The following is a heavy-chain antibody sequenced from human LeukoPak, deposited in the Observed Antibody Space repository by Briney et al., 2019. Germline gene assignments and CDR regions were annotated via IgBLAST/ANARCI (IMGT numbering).Heavy chain of an antibody. D-gene: IGHD3-10*01. CDR1: GYTFTSYD. V-gene: IGHV1-8*03. Sequence: ASVKVSCKASGYTFTSYDINWVRQATGQGLEWMGWMNPNSGNTGYAQKFQGRVTITSNTSISTAYMELSSLRSEDTAVYYCARGLSRMRKSPKRTPGGYYFDYWGQGTLVTVSS. J-gene: IGHJ4*02. CDR2: MNPNSGNT. CDR3: ARGLSRMRKSPKRTPGGYYFDY.